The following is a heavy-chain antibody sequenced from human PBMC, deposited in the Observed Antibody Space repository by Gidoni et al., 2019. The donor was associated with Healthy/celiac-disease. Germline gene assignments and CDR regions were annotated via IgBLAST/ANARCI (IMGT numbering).Heavy chain of an antibody. V-gene: IGHV3-23*04. CDR3: ASGLFYYYGMDV. Sequence: EVQRVESGGGLVQPGGSLRLSCAASGFTFSSYAMGWVRQAPGKGLEWVSAISGSVGSTYYADSVKGRFTISRDNSKNTLYLQMNSLRAEDTAVYYCASGLFYYYGMDVWGQGTTVTVSS. J-gene: IGHJ6*02. CDR1: GFTFSSYA. CDR2: ISGSVGST. D-gene: IGHD1-26*01.